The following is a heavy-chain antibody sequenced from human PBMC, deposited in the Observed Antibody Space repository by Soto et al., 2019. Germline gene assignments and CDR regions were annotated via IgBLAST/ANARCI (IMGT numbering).Heavy chain of an antibody. CDR3: ARDMSGGTYNYYYGLDV. D-gene: IGHD1-26*01. CDR2: ISGSGSPT. CDR1: GFTFSSYA. V-gene: IGHV3-23*01. J-gene: IGHJ6*02. Sequence: EVQLLESGGGLGQPGGSLRLSCAASGFTFSSYAMTWVRQAPGRGLKWVSAISGSGSPTYYADSVKGRFTISRDNSKNTLYLQMNSLRADDTAVYYCARDMSGGTYNYYYGLDVWGQGTTVTVSS.